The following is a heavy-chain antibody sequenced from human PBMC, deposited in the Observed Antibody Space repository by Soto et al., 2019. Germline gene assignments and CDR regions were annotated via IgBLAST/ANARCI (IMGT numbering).Heavy chain of an antibody. Sequence: GGSLRLACAASGFTFSSYAMSWVRQAPGKGLEWVSAISGSGGSTYYADSVKGRFTISRDNSKNTLYLQMNSLRAEDTAVYYCAKMTWELGLVYYWGQGTLVTVSS. CDR2: ISGSGGST. CDR1: GFTFSSYA. V-gene: IGHV3-23*01. D-gene: IGHD1-26*01. CDR3: AKMTWELGLVYY. J-gene: IGHJ4*02.